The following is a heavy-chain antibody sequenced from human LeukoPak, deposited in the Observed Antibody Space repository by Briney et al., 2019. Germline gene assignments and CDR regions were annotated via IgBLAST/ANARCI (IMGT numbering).Heavy chain of an antibody. Sequence: ASVKVSCKASGYTFTSYGISWVRQAPGQGLEWMGWISAYNGNTNYAQKLQGRVTMTTDTSTSTAYMELRSLRSDDTAVYYCARDPHPYYDFWSGYEGEAFDIWGQGTMVTVSS. CDR2: ISAYNGNT. D-gene: IGHD3-3*01. CDR1: GYTFTSYG. CDR3: ARDPHPYYDFWSGYEGEAFDI. J-gene: IGHJ3*02. V-gene: IGHV1-18*01.